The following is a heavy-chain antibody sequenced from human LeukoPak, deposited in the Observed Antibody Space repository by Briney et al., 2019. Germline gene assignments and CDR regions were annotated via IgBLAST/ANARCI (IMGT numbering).Heavy chain of an antibody. CDR2: RGSAGGD. Sequence: GGSLRLSCAASGFTLINYAVSWVRQAPGKGLEWVSARGSAGGDSYADSVKGRFTISRDNSATKMYLQMNSLRVEDTAVYYCASRTWVGGGQYAFDLWGQGTMVTVSS. J-gene: IGHJ3*01. V-gene: IGHV3-23*01. CDR1: GFTLINYA. D-gene: IGHD3-16*01. CDR3: ASRTWVGGGQYAFDL.